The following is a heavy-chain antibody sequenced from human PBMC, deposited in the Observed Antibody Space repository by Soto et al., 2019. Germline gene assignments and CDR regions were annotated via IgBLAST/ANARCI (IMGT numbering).Heavy chain of an antibody. V-gene: IGHV4-4*07. Sequence: SETLSLTCTGSGGSISSYYWSWVRQPAGKGLEWIGRIYTSGSTNYNPSLKSRVTMSVDTSKNQFSLKLSSVTAADTAVYYCARHEDSNGRYDNWFDLWGQGTLVTVSS. CDR3: ARHEDSNGRYDNWFDL. CDR1: GGSISSYY. D-gene: IGHD5-12*01. J-gene: IGHJ5*02. CDR2: IYTSGST.